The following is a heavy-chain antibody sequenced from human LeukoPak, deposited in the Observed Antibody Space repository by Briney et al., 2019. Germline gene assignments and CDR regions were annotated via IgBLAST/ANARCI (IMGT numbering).Heavy chain of an antibody. CDR3: ASRSGSYYRSTDY. CDR2: IYYSGST. Sequence: SETLSLTCTVSGGSISSSSYYWGWIRQPPGKGLEWIGSIYYSGSTYYNPSLKSRVTISADTSKNQFSLKLYSVTAADTAVYYCASRSGSYYRSTDYWGQGTLVTVSS. V-gene: IGHV4-39*07. D-gene: IGHD1-26*01. J-gene: IGHJ4*02. CDR1: GGSISSSSYY.